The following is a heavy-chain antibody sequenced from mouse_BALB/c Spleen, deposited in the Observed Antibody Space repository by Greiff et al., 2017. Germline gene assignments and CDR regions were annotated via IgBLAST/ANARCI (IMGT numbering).Heavy chain of an antibody. CDR2: ISYDGSN. D-gene: IGHD2-1*01. J-gene: IGHJ4*01. CDR3: ARGYYGNLDY. CDR1: GYSITSDYA. V-gene: IGHV3-6*02. Sequence: EVQRVESGPGLVKPSQSLSLTCTVTGYSITSDYAWNWIRQFPGNKLEWMGYISYDGSNNYNPSLKNRISITRDTSKNQFFLKLNSVTTEDTATYYCARGYYGNLDYWGQGTSVTVSS.